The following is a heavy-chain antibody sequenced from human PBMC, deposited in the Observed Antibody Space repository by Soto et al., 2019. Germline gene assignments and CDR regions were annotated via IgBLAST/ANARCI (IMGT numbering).Heavy chain of an antibody. V-gene: IGHV1-69*01. J-gene: IGHJ6*02. D-gene: IGHD3-22*01. CDR2: IIHVFGLV. CDR3: AGGRIVEVGCRAYYGMDV. CDR1: GGTHSNSA. Sequence: QVHLLLQSGAEVKKHGPSLKVSCKASGGTHSNSAISWVRQAPGHGLEWMGVIIHVFGLVKYAHNFKGRVTITSDESKNTAYMEKSSLRPEDTAEYYCAGGRIVEVGCRAYYGMDVCGQGTTVNVAS.